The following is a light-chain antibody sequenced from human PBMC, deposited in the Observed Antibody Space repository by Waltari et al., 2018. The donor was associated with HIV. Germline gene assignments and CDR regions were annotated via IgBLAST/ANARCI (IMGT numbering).Light chain of an antibody. CDR1: SSDVGGYNY. CDR2: EVT. CDR3: SSYAGGNNLV. Sequence: QSALTQPASVSGSPGQSITISCTGTSSDVGGYNYVFWYQQHPGKAPKLMIYEVTNRPSGVSNRFSGSKSGNTASLTVSGLQADDEADYYCSSYAGGNNLVFGGGTKLTVL. J-gene: IGLJ2*01. V-gene: IGLV2-14*01.